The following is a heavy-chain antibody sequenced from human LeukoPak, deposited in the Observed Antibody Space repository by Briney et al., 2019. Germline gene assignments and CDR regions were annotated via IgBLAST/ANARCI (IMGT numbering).Heavy chain of an antibody. D-gene: IGHD5-24*01. CDR1: GFSLSGYW. CDR2: ISSSGSTI. Sequence: GGSLRLSCAASGFSLSGYWMSWIRQAPGKGLEWVSYISSSGSTIYYADSVKGRFTISRDNAKNSLYLQMNSLRAEDTAVYYCARDSVFLRRDGPFDYWGQGTLVTVSS. V-gene: IGHV3-11*01. CDR3: ARDSVFLRRDGPFDY. J-gene: IGHJ4*02.